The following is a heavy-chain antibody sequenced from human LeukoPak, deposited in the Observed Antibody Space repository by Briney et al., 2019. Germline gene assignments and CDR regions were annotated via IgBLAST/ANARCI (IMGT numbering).Heavy chain of an antibody. D-gene: IGHD1-26*01. V-gene: IGHV3-21*01. Sequence: GGSLRLSCAASGFTFSSYSMNWVRQAPGKGLEWVSSISSSSSYIYYADSVKGRFTISRDNAKNSLYLQMSSLRAEDTAVYYCTRAKDQKWERLSFDYWGQGTLVTVSS. CDR1: GFTFSSYS. J-gene: IGHJ4*02. CDR3: TRAKDQKWERLSFDY. CDR2: ISSSSSYI.